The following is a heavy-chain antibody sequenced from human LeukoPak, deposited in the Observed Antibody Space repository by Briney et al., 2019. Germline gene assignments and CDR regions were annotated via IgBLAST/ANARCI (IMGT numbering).Heavy chain of an antibody. Sequence: ASVKVSCKASEYTFTDYYIHWVRQAPGQGLEWMGWINPNGGGTNYAQKFKGRVTMTRNTSIGTAYMELSSLRSEDTAVYYCARTNYDILTGYLVSYYYYYYMDVWGKGTTVTISS. CDR1: EYTFTDYY. J-gene: IGHJ6*03. D-gene: IGHD3-9*01. CDR2: INPNGGGT. CDR3: ARTNYDILTGYLVSYYYYYYMDV. V-gene: IGHV1-2*02.